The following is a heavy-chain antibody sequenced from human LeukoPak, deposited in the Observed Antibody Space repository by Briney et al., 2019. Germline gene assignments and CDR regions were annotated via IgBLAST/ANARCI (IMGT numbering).Heavy chain of an antibody. J-gene: IGHJ1*01. CDR2: INPNSGGT. D-gene: IGHD6-13*01. CDR3: ARAHQQQLVLSEYFQH. V-gene: IGHV1-2*02. Sequence: ASVKVSCKASGYTFTGYYMHWVRQAPGQGLEWMGWINPNSGGTNYAQKFQGRVTMTRDTSISTAYMELSRLRSDDTAVYYCARAHQQQLVLSEYFQHWGQGTLVTVSS. CDR1: GYTFTGYY.